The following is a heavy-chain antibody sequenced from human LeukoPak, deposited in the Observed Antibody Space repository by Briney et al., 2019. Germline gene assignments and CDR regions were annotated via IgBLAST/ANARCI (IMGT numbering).Heavy chain of an antibody. CDR3: ATRPYFQH. CDR1: GFTFSNYW. D-gene: IGHD6-6*01. J-gene: IGHJ1*01. CDR2: INKDGTEK. Sequence: GSLRLSCAASGFTFSNYWMSWVRQVPGKGLEWAAHINKDGTEKYFVDSVKGRFIISRDNAKSSLYLQMNSLKVEDTAVYYCATRPYFQHWGQGTLVTVSS. V-gene: IGHV3-7*01.